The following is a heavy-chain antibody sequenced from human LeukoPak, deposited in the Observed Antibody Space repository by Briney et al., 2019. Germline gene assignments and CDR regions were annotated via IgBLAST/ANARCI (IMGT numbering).Heavy chain of an antibody. J-gene: IGHJ4*02. CDR2: IIPILGIA. CDR1: GGTFSSYA. Sequence: SVKVSCKASGGTFSSYAISWVRQAPGQGLEWMGRIIPILGIANYAQKFQGRVTITADKSTSTAYMELSSLRSEDTAVYYCARGGGTVTPIFDYWGQETLVTVSS. CDR3: ARGGGTVTPIFDY. V-gene: IGHV1-69*04. D-gene: IGHD4-17*01.